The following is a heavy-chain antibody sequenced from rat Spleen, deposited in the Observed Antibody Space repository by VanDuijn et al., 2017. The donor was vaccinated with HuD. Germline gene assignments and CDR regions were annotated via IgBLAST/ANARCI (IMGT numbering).Heavy chain of an antibody. J-gene: IGHJ4*01. V-gene: IGHV5-31*01. CDR2: ITSGGYNT. CDR3: TRADHIMGIGDA. D-gene: IGHD1-7*01. Sequence: EVQLVESGGGLVQPGGSLKLSCVASGFIFNNYWLTWIRQAPGKGLEWVATITSGGYNTFYPDSVKGRFTVSRDNAKSTLYLQMDSLRSEDTATYYCTRADHIMGIGDAWGQGTSVTVSS. CDR1: GFIFNNYW.